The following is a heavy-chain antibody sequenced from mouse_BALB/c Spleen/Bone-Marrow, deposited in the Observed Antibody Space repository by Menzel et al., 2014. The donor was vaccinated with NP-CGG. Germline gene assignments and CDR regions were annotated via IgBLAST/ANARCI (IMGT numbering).Heavy chain of an antibody. Sequence: VHVKQSGPELVKPGASVKMSCKASGYTFTSYVMHWVKQKPGQGLEWIGYINPYNDGTKYNEKFKGKATLTSDKSSSTAYMELSSLTAEDSAVYYCARPYYYGSSGDSWFAYWGQGTLVTVSA. D-gene: IGHD1-1*01. CDR3: ARPYYYGSSGDSWFAY. J-gene: IGHJ3*01. V-gene: IGHV1-14*01. CDR1: GYTFTSYV. CDR2: INPYNDGT.